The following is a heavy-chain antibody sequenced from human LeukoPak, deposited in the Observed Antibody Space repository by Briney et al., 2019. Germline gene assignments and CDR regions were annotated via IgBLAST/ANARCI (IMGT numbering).Heavy chain of an antibody. V-gene: IGHV3-23*01. J-gene: IGHJ4*02. CDR1: GFTFSSYA. D-gene: IGHD3-10*01. CDR2: ISGSGGST. CDR3: AKDKAGGSGSFDY. Sequence: GGSLRLSCAASGFTFSSYAMSWVRKAPGKGLEWVSAISGSGGSTYYADSVKGRFTISRDNSKNTLYLQMNSLRAEDTAVYYCAKDKAGGSGSFDYWGQGTLVTVSS.